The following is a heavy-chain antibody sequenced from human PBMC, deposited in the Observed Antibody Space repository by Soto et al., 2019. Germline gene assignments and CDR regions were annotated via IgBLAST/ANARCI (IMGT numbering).Heavy chain of an antibody. CDR3: AAGYTTSPDAFDI. J-gene: IGHJ3*02. CDR1: GYNFSNYW. CDR2: IFPGDSDT. Sequence: ESLKISCKGSGYNFSNYWIGWVRQIPGKGLEWMGMIFPGDSDTKNSPSLQGQITMSVDKSDSSAYLQWRSLKASDTAMYYCAAGYTTSPDAFDIWGQGTMVTVSS. V-gene: IGHV5-51*01. D-gene: IGHD6-13*01.